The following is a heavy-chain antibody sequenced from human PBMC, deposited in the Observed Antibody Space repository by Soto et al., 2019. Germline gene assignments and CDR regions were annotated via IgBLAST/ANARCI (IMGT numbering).Heavy chain of an antibody. Sequence: QVQLVQSGAEMKKPGSSVKVSCQSSGGTFNTYAMNWVRQAPGQGPEWMGDISPMFGAAKYAPKFQGRVTITADESTGTSHMQLSSLTSEDPALYFCAREVQVHTPAFVYWGQGTLVTVSS. D-gene: IGHD3-10*01. CDR1: GGTFNTYA. CDR2: ISPMFGAA. V-gene: IGHV1-69*19. J-gene: IGHJ4*02. CDR3: AREVQVHTPAFVY.